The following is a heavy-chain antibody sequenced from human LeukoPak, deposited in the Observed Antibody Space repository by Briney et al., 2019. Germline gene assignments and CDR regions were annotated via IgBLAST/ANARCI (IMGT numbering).Heavy chain of an antibody. CDR3: TRAPPITMIVVADYDY. V-gene: IGHV3-49*03. J-gene: IGHJ4*02. D-gene: IGHD3-22*01. CDR2: IRSKAYGGTT. Sequence: GGSLRLSCTASGFTFGDYAMSWFRQAPGKGLEWVGSIRSKAYGGTTEYAASVKGRFTISRDDSKSIAYLQMNSLKTEDTAVYYCTRAPPITMIVVADYDYWGQGTLVTVSS. CDR1: GFTFGDYA.